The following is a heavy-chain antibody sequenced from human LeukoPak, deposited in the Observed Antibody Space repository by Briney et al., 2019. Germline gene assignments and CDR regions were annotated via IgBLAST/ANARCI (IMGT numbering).Heavy chain of an antibody. V-gene: IGHV3-74*01. CDR2: INSDGSST. Sequence: GGSLRLSCAASGFTFSSYWMHWVRQVPGKGLVWVPRINSDGSSTNYADSVKGRFTISRDNAKNTLYLQMNSLRAEDTAVYYCARVVGSSGWYLGYWGQGTLVTVSS. CDR3: ARVVGSSGWYLGY. D-gene: IGHD6-19*01. J-gene: IGHJ4*02. CDR1: GFTFSSYW.